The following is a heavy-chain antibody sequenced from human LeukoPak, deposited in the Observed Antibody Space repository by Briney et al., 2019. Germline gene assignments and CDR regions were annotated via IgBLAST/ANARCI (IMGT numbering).Heavy chain of an antibody. Sequence: ASVKVSCKASGGTFSSYAISWVRQAPGQGLEWMGGIIPIFGTANYAQKFQGRVTITADESTSTAYMELSSLRSEDTAVYYCARDRTIPSNMVRGVRLGTFDYWGQGTLVTVS. J-gene: IGHJ4*02. CDR1: GGTFSSYA. CDR3: ARDRTIPSNMVRGVRLGTFDY. D-gene: IGHD3-10*01. CDR2: IIPIFGTA. V-gene: IGHV1-69*13.